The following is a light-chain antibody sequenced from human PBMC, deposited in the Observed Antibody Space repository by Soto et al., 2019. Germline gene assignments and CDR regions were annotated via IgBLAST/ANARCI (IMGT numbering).Light chain of an antibody. CDR3: QQYGSSPPT. J-gene: IGKJ1*01. Sequence: EIVLTQSPGTLSLSPGERATLSCRASQSVSSSYLAWYQQKPGQAPRLLIYGASSRATGIPDRFSGSGSGTDSTLTISRLEPEDFAVYYCQQYGSSPPTFGQGTKVDI. CDR2: GAS. CDR1: QSVSSSY. V-gene: IGKV3-20*01.